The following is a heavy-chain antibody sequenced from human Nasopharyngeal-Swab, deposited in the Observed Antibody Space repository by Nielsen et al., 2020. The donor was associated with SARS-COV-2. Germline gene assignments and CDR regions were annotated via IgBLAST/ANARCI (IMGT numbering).Heavy chain of an antibody. J-gene: IGHJ3*02. CDR2: IWYDGSNK. CDR3: ARGNYYDSSGYYYVAFDI. D-gene: IGHD3-22*01. V-gene: IGHV3-33*01. Sequence: WIRQPPGKGLEWVAVIWYDGSNKYYADSVKGRFTISRDNSKNTLYLQMNSLRAEDTAVYYCARGNYYDSSGYYYVAFDIWGQGTMVTVSS.